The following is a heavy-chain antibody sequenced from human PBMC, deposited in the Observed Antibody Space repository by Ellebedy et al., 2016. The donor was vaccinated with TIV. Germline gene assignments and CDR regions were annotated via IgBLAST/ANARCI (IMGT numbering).Heavy chain of an antibody. D-gene: IGHD3-22*01. CDR3: ARDQVSSPQYYYDSSGYFNY. J-gene: IGHJ4*02. CDR2: ISYDGSNK. CDR1: GFTFSSYA. Sequence: GESLKISXAASGFTFSSYAMHWVRQAPGKGLEWVAVISYDGSNKYYADSVKGRFTISRDNSKNTLYLQMNSLRAEDTAVYYCARDQVSSPQYYYDSSGYFNYWGQGTLVTVSS. V-gene: IGHV3-30-3*01.